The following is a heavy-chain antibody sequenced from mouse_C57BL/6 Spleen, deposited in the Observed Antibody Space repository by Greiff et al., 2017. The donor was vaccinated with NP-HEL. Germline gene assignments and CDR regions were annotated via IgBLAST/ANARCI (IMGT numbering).Heavy chain of an antibody. CDR2: INYDGSST. V-gene: IGHV5-16*01. CDR3: ARSSNYNFDY. Sequence: EVKLVESEGGLVQPGSSMKLSCTASGFTFSDYYMAWVSQVPEKGLEWVANINYDGSSTYYLDSLKSRFIISRDNAKNILYLQTSSLKSEDTATDYCARSSNYNFDYWGQGTTLTVSS. CDR1: GFTFSDYY. D-gene: IGHD2-5*01. J-gene: IGHJ2*01.